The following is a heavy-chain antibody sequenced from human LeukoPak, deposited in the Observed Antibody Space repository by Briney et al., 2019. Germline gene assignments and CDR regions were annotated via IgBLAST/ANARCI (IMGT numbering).Heavy chain of an antibody. D-gene: IGHD5-12*01. CDR2: ISSSSSYI. CDR3: ARDEIVATTKANYYYYMDV. V-gene: IGHV3-21*01. J-gene: IGHJ6*03. Sequence: PGGSLRLSCAASGFTFSSYSMNWVRQAPRKGLEWVSSISSSSSYIYYADSVKGRFTISRDNAKNSLYLQMNSLRAEDTAVYYCARDEIVATTKANYYYYMDVWGKGTTVTISS. CDR1: GFTFSSYS.